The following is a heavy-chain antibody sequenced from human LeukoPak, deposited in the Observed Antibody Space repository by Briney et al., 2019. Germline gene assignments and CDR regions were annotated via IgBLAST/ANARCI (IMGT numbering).Heavy chain of an antibody. V-gene: IGHV4-38-2*02. J-gene: IGHJ3*02. CDR2: IYHSGST. Sequence: SETLSLTCTVSGYSISSGYYWGWIRQPPGKGLEWIGSIYHSGSTYYNPSLKSRVTISVDTSKNQFSLKLSSVTAADTVVYYCARRGDYDFWSGPSHALEEDAFDIWGQGTMVTVSS. CDR3: ARRGDYDFWSGPSHALEEDAFDI. CDR1: GYSISSGYY. D-gene: IGHD3-3*01.